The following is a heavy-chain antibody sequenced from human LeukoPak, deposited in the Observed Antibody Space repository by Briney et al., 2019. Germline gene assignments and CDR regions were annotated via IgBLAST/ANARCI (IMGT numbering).Heavy chain of an antibody. CDR3: ARAPPMPYCSSTSCYGFDP. CDR1: GYTFTGYY. D-gene: IGHD2-2*01. Sequence: ASVKVSCKASGYTFTGYYMHWVRQAPGQGLEWMGWISAYNGNTNYAQKLQGRVTMTTDTSTSTAYMELRSLRSDDTAVYYCARAPPMPYCSSTSCYGFDPWGQGTLVTVSS. V-gene: IGHV1-18*04. CDR2: ISAYNGNT. J-gene: IGHJ5*02.